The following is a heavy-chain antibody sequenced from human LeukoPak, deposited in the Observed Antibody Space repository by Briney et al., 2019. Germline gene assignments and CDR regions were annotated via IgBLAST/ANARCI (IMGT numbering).Heavy chain of an antibody. CDR2: IKQDGSEK. D-gene: IGHD6-13*01. J-gene: IGHJ6*02. CDR1: GFTFSSYW. CDR3: AREGSSSWHYGMDV. Sequence: GGSLRLSCAASGFTFSSYWMSWVRQAPGKGLEWVANIKQDGSEKYYVDSVKGRFTISRDNAKNSLYLQMNSLRAEDTAVYYCAREGSSSWHYGMDVWGQGTTVTVSS. V-gene: IGHV3-7*01.